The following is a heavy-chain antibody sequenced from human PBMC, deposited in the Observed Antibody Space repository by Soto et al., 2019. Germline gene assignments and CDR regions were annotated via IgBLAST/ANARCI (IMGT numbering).Heavy chain of an antibody. J-gene: IGHJ4*02. Sequence: SVKVFCKASGGTFSSYAISWVRQAPGQGLEWMGGIIPIFGTANYAQKFQGRVTITADKSTSTAYMELSSLRSEDTAVYYCARDYYDSSGYYYWGQGTLVTVSS. CDR2: IIPIFGTA. CDR1: GGTFSSYA. V-gene: IGHV1-69*06. CDR3: ARDYYDSSGYYY. D-gene: IGHD3-22*01.